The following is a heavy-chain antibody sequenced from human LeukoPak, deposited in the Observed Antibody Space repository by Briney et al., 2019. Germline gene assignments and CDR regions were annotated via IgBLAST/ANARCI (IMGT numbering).Heavy chain of an antibody. V-gene: IGHV3-23*01. J-gene: IGHJ4*02. D-gene: IGHD2-2*01. Sequence: GGSLRLSCAASGFTFSSYAMRWVRQAPGKGLEWVSAISGSGGSTYYADSVKGRFTISRDNSKNTLYLQMNSLRAEDTAVYYCAKSYSVVVPAAYFDYWGQGTLVTVSS. CDR3: AKSYSVVVPAAYFDY. CDR1: GFTFSSYA. CDR2: ISGSGGST.